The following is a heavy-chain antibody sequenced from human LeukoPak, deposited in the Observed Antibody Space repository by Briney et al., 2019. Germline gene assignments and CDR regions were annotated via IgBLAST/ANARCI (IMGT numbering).Heavy chain of an antibody. D-gene: IGHD3-22*01. Sequence: ASVKVSCKASGYTFTSYDISWVRPAPGQGLEWMGWMNPNRGNTGYAQTSQGRVTMTRNTSISTAYTELSSLRSEDTAVYYCARSWEEYYYDSSGYYGDDYWGQGTLVTVSS. CDR3: ARSWEEYYYDSSGYYGDDY. CDR1: GYTFTSYD. V-gene: IGHV1-8*01. CDR2: MNPNRGNT. J-gene: IGHJ4*02.